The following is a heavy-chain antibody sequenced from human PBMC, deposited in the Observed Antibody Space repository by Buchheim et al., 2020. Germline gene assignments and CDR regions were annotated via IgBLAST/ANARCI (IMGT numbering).Heavy chain of an antibody. J-gene: IGHJ4*02. V-gene: IGHV3-30*18. CDR3: AKDTSDYGIDY. D-gene: IGHD4-17*01. CDR2: ISYDGSNK. CDR1: GFTFSSYG. Sequence: VQLVESGGGVVQPGRSLRLSCAASGFTFSSYGMHWVRQAPGKGLEWVAVISYDGSNKYYADSVKGRFTISRDNSKNTLYLQMNSLRAEDTAVYYCAKDTSDYGIDYWGQGTL.